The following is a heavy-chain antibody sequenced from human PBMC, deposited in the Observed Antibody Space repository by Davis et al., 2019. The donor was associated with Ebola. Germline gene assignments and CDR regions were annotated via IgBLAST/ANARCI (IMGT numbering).Heavy chain of an antibody. CDR3: ARAAGILELDNFDY. D-gene: IGHD1-7*01. V-gene: IGHV3-33*08. Sequence: AGSLRLSCAASGFAFTNYGMHWVRQVPGKGLEWVAVLWSDGNRKDYADSVKGRFTVSRDISKETQYLQMNSLRVEDTAVYYCARAAGILELDNFDYWGQGAQVTVSS. CDR1: GFAFTNYG. J-gene: IGHJ4*02. CDR2: LWSDGNRK.